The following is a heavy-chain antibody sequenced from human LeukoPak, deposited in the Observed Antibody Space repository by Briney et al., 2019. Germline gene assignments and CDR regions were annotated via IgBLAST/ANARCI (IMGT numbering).Heavy chain of an antibody. V-gene: IGHV3-64*01. CDR1: GFTFSSYA. D-gene: IGHD2-2*01. Sequence: GGSLRLSCAASGFTFSSYAMHWVRQAPGKGLEYVSAISSNGGSTYYANSVKGRFTISRDNSKNTLYLQMGSLRAEDMAVYYCARSQEEVPAAMFRYYYYGMDVWGQGTTVTVSS. CDR2: ISSNGGST. J-gene: IGHJ6*02. CDR3: ARSQEEVPAAMFRYYYYGMDV.